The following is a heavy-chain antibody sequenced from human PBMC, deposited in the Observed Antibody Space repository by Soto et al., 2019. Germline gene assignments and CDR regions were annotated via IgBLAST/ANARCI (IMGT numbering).Heavy chain of an antibody. CDR1: GGSISSGVYY. CDR3: ARSNMGSPPRVDY. D-gene: IGHD3-10*01. J-gene: IGHJ4*02. V-gene: IGHV4-31*03. Sequence: SETLSLTCTVSGGSISSGVYYWTWIRQHPGKGLEWIGYVYHSGSTNYNPSLKSRVTISVDTSKNQFSLDLTSVTAADTAVYYCARSNMGSPPRVDYWGQGTLVTVS. CDR2: VYHSGST.